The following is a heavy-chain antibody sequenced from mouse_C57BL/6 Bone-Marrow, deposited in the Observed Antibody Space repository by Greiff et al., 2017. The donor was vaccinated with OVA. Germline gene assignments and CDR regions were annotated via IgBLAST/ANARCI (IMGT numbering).Heavy chain of an antibody. CDR2: INPNNGGT. J-gene: IGHJ2*01. CDR1: GYTFTDYH. CDR3: ARGWLLRGYFDY. D-gene: IGHD2-3*01. V-gene: IGHV1-18*01. Sequence: VQLQQSGPELVKPGASVKIPCKASGYTFTDYHMDWVKQSHGKSLEWIGDINPNNGGTIYNQKFKGKATLTVDKSSSTAYMELRSLTTEDTADYYCARGWLLRGYFDYWGQGTTRTVSS.